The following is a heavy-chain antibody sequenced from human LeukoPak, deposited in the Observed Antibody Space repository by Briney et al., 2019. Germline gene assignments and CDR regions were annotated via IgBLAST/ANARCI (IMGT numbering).Heavy chain of an antibody. V-gene: IGHV3-30*02. D-gene: IGHD3-9*01. CDR2: IRYDGSNK. CDR1: GFTFSSYG. CDR3: ARLHYDVLTGPFDY. J-gene: IGHJ4*02. Sequence: GGSLRLSCAASGFTFSSYGMHWVRQAPGKGLEWVACIRYDGSNKYYADSVKGRFAISRESSKNTLWLQMNSLTAEDTAVYYCARLHYDVLTGPFDYWGQGTLVTVSS.